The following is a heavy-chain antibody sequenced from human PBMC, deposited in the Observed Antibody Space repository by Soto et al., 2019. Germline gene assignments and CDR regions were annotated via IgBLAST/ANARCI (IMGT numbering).Heavy chain of an antibody. CDR2: IYYSGST. CDR3: ASRHSSPYFDY. Sequence: SETLSLTCTVSGCSISSGDYYRSWIRQPPGKGLEWIGSIYYSGSTYYNPSLKSRVTISVDTSKNQFSLKLNSVTAADTAVYYCASRHSSPYFDYWGQGTLVTVSS. V-gene: IGHV4-30-4*01. J-gene: IGHJ4*02. D-gene: IGHD6-13*01. CDR1: GCSISSGDYY.